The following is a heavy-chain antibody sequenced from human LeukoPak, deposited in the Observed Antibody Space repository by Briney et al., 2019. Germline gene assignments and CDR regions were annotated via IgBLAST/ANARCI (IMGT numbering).Heavy chain of an antibody. D-gene: IGHD3-22*01. CDR2: IYHSGST. CDR1: GGSISTYY. J-gene: IGHJ3*02. CDR3: ARETNYYDSSGYFQWFAFDI. V-gene: IGHV4-59*12. Sequence: SSETLSLTCTVSGGSISTYYWSWIRQPPGKGLEWIGYIYHSGSTKYNPSLKSRVTISVDTSKNQFSLKLSSVTAADTAVYYCARETNYYDSSGYFQWFAFDIWGQGTMVTVSS.